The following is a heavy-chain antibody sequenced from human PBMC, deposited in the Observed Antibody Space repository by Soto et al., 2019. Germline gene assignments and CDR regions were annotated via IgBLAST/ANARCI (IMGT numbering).Heavy chain of an antibody. J-gene: IGHJ3*02. V-gene: IGHV4-34*01. CDR1: GGFVSSGSYY. Sequence: QVQLQQWGAGLLKPSETLSLTCAVYGGFVSSGSYYWSWIRQPPGKGLEWIGEMRHSGGTHFNPSLKSRVTISGDTSKHQFSMKMSSVTAADTALYYCARVERGTATTVVDAFDIWGPGTMVTVSS. CDR3: ARVERGTATTVVDAFDI. D-gene: IGHD1-1*01. CDR2: MRHSGGT.